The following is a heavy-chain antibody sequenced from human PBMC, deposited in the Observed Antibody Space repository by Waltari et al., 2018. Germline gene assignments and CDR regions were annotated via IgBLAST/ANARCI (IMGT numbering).Heavy chain of an antibody. CDR1: GFTFSSYA. CDR2: ISYDGSNK. CDR3: AREWELLDDAFDI. J-gene: IGHJ3*02. V-gene: IGHV3-30-3*01. D-gene: IGHD1-26*01. Sequence: QVQLVESGGGVVQPGRSLRLSCAASGFTFSSYAMPWVRQAPGKGLEGGEVISYDGSNKYYADSVKGRFTISRDNSKNTLYLQMNSRRAEDTAVYYCAREWELLDDAFDIWGQGTMVTVSS.